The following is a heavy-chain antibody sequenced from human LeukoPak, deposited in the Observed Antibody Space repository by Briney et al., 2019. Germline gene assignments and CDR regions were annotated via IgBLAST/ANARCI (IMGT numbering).Heavy chain of an antibody. D-gene: IGHD7-27*01. CDR1: GFTFSSYG. V-gene: IGHV3-30*02. Sequence: PGGSLRLSCAASGFTFSSYGMHWVRQAPGKGLEWVAFIRYDGTNKYYADSVKGRFTISRDNSKNTLYVQMNSLRAEDTAVYYCANLPSPPNWGFDYWGQGTLVTVSS. CDR3: ANLPSPPNWGFDY. CDR2: IRYDGTNK. J-gene: IGHJ4*02.